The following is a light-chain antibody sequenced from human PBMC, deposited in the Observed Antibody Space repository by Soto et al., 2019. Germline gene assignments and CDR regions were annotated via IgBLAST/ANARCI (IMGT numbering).Light chain of an antibody. CDR1: QSITSN. Sequence: EIVMTQSPATLSVSPGERATLSCRASQSITSNLAWYQQKPGQAPRLLIYGASTRATGIPARFSGSGSGTEFTLIISSLQSEDFAVYYCQQYNNRWTFGQGTKVEIK. CDR2: GAS. J-gene: IGKJ1*01. CDR3: QQYNNRWT. V-gene: IGKV3-15*01.